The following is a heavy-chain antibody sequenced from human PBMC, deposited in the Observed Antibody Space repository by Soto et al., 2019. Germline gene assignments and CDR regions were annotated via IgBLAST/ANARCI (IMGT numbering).Heavy chain of an antibody. CDR1: GGSFSGYY. Sequence: QVQLQQWGAGLLKPSETLSLTCAVYGGSFSGYYWSWIRQPPGKGLEWIGEINHSGSTNYNPSLKSRVTLSVDTSKNPFSLTLSSVTAADTAVYYCARGGIVVVPAAMRSWNYWGQGTLVTVSS. V-gene: IGHV4-34*01. CDR3: ARGGIVVVPAAMRSWNY. D-gene: IGHD2-2*01. CDR2: INHSGST. J-gene: IGHJ4*02.